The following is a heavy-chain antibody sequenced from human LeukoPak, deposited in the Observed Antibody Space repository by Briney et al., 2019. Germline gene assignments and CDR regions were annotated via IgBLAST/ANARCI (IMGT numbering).Heavy chain of an antibody. CDR1: GFTFSSYA. CDR2: VDGSGDSK. CDR3: AKPIVPSAISGAAFDI. Sequence: GGSLRLSCAASGFTFSSYAMSWVRQAPRKGLEWVSAVDGSGDSKYYADSVKGRFTISRDNSKNTVYLQMNCLRAEDTAVYYCAKPIVPSAISGAAFDIWGQGKMVTVSS. J-gene: IGHJ3*02. V-gene: IGHV3-23*01. D-gene: IGHD2-2*02.